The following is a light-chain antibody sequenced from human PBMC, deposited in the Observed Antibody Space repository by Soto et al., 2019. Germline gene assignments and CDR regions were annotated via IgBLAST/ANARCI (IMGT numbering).Light chain of an antibody. V-gene: IGLV2-23*01. J-gene: IGLJ1*01. CDR2: EGS. CDR1: SSDVGSHNL. CDR3: CSYAGSSTYI. Sequence: QSALTQPASVSGSPGLSITISCTGTSSDVGSHNLVSWYQQHPDRAPKLMIYEGSKRPSGVSNRFSGSKSGNTASLTISGLQAEDEADYFCCSYAGSSTYIFGSGTKLTVL.